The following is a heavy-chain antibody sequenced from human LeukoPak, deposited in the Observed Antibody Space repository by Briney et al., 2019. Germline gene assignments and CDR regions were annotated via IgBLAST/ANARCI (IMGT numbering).Heavy chain of an antibody. J-gene: IGHJ5*01. CDR3: AKQYSVDYALSWFDS. D-gene: IGHD4/OR15-4a*01. Sequence: ASVKVSFKASGYTFTEYFIHRVRQAPGQGLEWMGWINPYSGGTNYAQKFQDRVTMTRDTSISTAYMELSRLRSDDTAVYYGAKQYSVDYALSWFDSWGQGTLVTVSS. CDR1: GYTFTEYF. V-gene: IGHV1-2*02. CDR2: INPYSGGT.